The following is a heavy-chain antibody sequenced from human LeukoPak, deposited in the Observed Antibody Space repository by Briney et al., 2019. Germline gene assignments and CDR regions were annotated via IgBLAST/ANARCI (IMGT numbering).Heavy chain of an antibody. D-gene: IGHD3-10*01. Sequence: PGGSLRLSCAASGFTFDDYGMSWVRQAPGKGLEWVSGINWNGGSTGYADSVKGRFTISRDNAKNSLYLQTNSLRAEDTALYHCARDYGEYNWFDPWGQGTLVTVSS. CDR1: GFTFDDYG. CDR2: INWNGGST. J-gene: IGHJ5*02. V-gene: IGHV3-20*01. CDR3: ARDYGEYNWFDP.